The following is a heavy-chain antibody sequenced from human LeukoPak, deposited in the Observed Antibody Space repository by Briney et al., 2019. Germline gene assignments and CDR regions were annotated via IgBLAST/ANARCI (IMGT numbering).Heavy chain of an antibody. Sequence: GESLKISCNGSGYSFASNWIGWVRQMPGKGLEWMGIIYPGDSDTRYSPSFQGQVTISADKSISTAYLQWSSLKASDTAMYYCARGYIGYEYWFEPRGQGTLVTVSS. J-gene: IGHJ5*02. CDR3: ARGYIGYEYWFEP. D-gene: IGHD5-12*01. CDR2: IYPGDSDT. V-gene: IGHV5-51*01. CDR1: GYSFASNW.